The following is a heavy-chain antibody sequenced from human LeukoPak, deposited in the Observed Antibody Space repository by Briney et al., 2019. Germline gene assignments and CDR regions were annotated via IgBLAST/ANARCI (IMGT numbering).Heavy chain of an antibody. CDR1: GGTFSSYA. Sequence: SVKVSCKASGGTFSSYAISWVRQAPGQGLEWMGGIIPIFGTANYAQKFQGRVTITADESTSTAYMELSSLRSEDTAVYYCARSRGSYYYDRSCLANGFDPWGQGTLVTVSS. CDR2: IIPIFGTA. V-gene: IGHV1-69*13. D-gene: IGHD3-22*01. CDR3: ARSRGSYYYDRSCLANGFDP. J-gene: IGHJ5*02.